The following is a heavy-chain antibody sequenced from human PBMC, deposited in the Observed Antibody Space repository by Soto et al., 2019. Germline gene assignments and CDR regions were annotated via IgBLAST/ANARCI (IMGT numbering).Heavy chain of an antibody. CDR1: GGTFSKYG. V-gene: IGHV1-69*06. CDR3: ARGWETVGSTTAFAY. Sequence: GASVKVSCKASGGTFSKYGISWVRQAPGQGLEWMGGIIPMFGTPNYAQRFQGRVTITADKSTSTASMEVRNLKSDDTAVYYCARGWETVGSTTAFAYWGQGTLVSVSS. CDR2: IIPMFGTP. D-gene: IGHD1-26*01. J-gene: IGHJ4*02.